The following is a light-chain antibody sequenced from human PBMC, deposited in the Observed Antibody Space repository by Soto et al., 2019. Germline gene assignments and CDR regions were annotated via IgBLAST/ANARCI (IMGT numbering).Light chain of an antibody. CDR2: EVS. CDR1: SSDVGGYSY. J-gene: IGLJ1*01. Sequence: QSVPTQPASVSGSPGQSITISCTGTSSDVGGYSYVSWYEQQAGKVLKLIIHEVSNRPSGVSNRFCGSKSGNTASLTISGLQAEAEADYYCASYASSRAYVFGIGTKVTVL. V-gene: IGLV2-14*03. CDR3: ASYASSRAYV.